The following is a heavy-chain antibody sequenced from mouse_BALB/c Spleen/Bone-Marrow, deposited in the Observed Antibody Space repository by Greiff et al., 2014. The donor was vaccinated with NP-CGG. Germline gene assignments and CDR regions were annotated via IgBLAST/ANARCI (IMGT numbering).Heavy chain of an antibody. D-gene: IGHD2-2*01. CDR2: INPSNGGA. Sequence: QVQLKESGAELVKPGASVKLSCKASGYTFTSYYMYWVKQRLGQGLEWIGEINPSNGGADFNEKFKIKATLTVDKSSSTAYMQLSSLTSEDSAVYYCTTSRGYNWFAYWGQGTLVTVSA. J-gene: IGHJ3*01. V-gene: IGHV1S81*02. CDR3: TTSRGYNWFAY. CDR1: GYTFTSYY.